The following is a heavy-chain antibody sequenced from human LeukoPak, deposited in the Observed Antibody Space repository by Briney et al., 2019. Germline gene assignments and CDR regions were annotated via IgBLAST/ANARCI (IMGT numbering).Heavy chain of an antibody. J-gene: IGHJ4*02. CDR3: ARHGSQPQTYYYDSSGYYKGIYFDY. V-gene: IGHV3-21*04. CDR1: GFTFSSYS. Sequence: AGGSLRLSCAASGFTFSSYSMNWVRQAPGKGLEWVSSISSSSSSIYYADSVKGRFTISRDNAKNSLYLQMNSLRAEDTALYYCARHGSQPQTYYYDSSGYYKGIYFDYWGQGTLVTVSS. D-gene: IGHD3-22*01. CDR2: ISSSSSSI.